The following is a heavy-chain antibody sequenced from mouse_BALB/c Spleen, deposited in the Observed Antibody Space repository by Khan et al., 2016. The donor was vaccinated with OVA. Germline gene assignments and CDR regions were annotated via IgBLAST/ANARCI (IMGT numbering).Heavy chain of an antibody. CDR3: ARVYGGDFDY. CDR1: GYSITSDYA. D-gene: IGHD2-10*02. V-gene: IGHV3-2*02. CDR2: ISYSGNT. Sequence: VQLKESGPGLVKPSQSLSLTCTVTGYSITSDYAWNWIRQFPGNKLEWMGYISYSGNTNSNPSLKSRISITRDTSKNQFFLQLNSVTTEDTATYYCARVYGGDFDYWGQGTTRTVSS. J-gene: IGHJ2*01.